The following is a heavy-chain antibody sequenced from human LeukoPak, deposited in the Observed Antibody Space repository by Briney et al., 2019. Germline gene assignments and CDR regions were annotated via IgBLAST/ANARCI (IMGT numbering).Heavy chain of an antibody. V-gene: IGHV4-30-2*01. CDR3: ARGQSRMNPRGAFDI. D-gene: IGHD2-15*01. CDR2: IYHSGST. CDR1: GGSISSGGYY. J-gene: IGHJ3*02. Sequence: PSETLSLTCTVSGGSISSGGYYWSWIRQHPGKGLEWIGYIYHSGSTYYNPSLKSRVTISVDRSKNQFSLKLSSVTAADTAVYYCARGQSRMNPRGAFDIWGQGTMVTVSS.